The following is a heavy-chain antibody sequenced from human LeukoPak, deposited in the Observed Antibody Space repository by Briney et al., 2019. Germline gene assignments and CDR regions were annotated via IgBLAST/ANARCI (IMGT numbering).Heavy chain of an antibody. Sequence: GGSLRLSCSASGFTVSNNYMTWVRQAPGKGLEWVSAISGSGGSTYYADSVKGRFTISRDNSRDTLYLQMNSLRAEDTAVYYCAKGYYDYVWGSYYFDYWGQGTLVTVSS. CDR1: GFTVSNNY. V-gene: IGHV3-23*01. J-gene: IGHJ4*02. CDR2: ISGSGGST. CDR3: AKGYYDYVWGSYYFDY. D-gene: IGHD3-16*01.